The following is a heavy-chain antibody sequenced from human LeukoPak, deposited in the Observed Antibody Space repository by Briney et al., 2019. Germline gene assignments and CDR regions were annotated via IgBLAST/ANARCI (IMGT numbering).Heavy chain of an antibody. Sequence: GRSLRLSCAASGFTFSSYGLHWVRQAPGKGLEWVAIIAYDGINKYYADSVKGRFTISRDNSKNTLYLQMNSLRVEDTAVYYCARGEAFYDSGTSIDYWGQGTLVTVSS. CDR1: GFTFSSYG. CDR2: IAYDGINK. V-gene: IGHV3-30-3*01. J-gene: IGHJ4*02. CDR3: ARGEAFYDSGTSIDY. D-gene: IGHD3-10*01.